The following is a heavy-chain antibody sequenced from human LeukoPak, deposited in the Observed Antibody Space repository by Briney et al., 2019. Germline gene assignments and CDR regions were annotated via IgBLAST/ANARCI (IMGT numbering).Heavy chain of an antibody. D-gene: IGHD5-18*01. J-gene: IGHJ3*02. CDR2: MNPNSGNT. V-gene: IGHV1-8*01. CDR3: ARMWDTAMAVRYAFDI. CDR1: GYTFTSYD. Sequence: ASVKVSCKASGYTFTSYDINWVRQATGQGLEWMGWMNPNSGNTGYAQKFQGRVTMTRNTSISTAYMELSSLRSEDTAVYYCARMWDTAMAVRYAFDIWGQGTMVTVSS.